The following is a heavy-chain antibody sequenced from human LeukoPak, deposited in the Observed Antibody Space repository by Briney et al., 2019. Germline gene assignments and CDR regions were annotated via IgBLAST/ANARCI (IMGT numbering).Heavy chain of an antibody. CDR1: GGSVSDYY. CDR2: IYYTGST. Sequence: PSETLSLTCTISGGSVSDYYWSWIRQSPGKGLEWIGYIYYTGSTTYNPSLKSRVTISVDTSKNQFSLKLSSVTAADTAVYYCARDGRIFGVVSRYNWFDPWGQGTLVTVSS. V-gene: IGHV4-59*02. J-gene: IGHJ5*02. D-gene: IGHD3-3*01. CDR3: ARDGRIFGVVSRYNWFDP.